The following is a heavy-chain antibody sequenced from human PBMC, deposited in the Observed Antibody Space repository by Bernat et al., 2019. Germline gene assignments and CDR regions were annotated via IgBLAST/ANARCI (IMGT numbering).Heavy chain of an antibody. Sequence: QVQLVESGGGVVQPGRSLRLSCAASGFTFSSYAMHWVRQAPGKGLAGVAVISYDGSNKNYAASGKGRFTITRDNSKNTLYLQMNSLRAEDTAVYYCARDPWRVPAAMGGAFDYWGQGTLVTVSS. CDR2: ISYDGSNK. D-gene: IGHD2-2*01. V-gene: IGHV3-30*04. CDR1: GFTFSSYA. CDR3: ARDPWRVPAAMGGAFDY. J-gene: IGHJ4*02.